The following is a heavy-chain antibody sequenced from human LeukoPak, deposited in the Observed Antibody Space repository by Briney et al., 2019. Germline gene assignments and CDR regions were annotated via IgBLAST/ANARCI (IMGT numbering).Heavy chain of an antibody. Sequence: SETLSLTCSVSGDSISSYSWSWIRQPAGKGLEWIGRIYISGGTNYNPSLKSRLTMSVDTSQNQISLKLSSVTAADTAVYYCAREKLLDGVADWGQGTLVTVSS. J-gene: IGHJ4*02. CDR3: AREKLLDGVAD. CDR2: IYISGGT. CDR1: GDSISSYS. V-gene: IGHV4-4*07. D-gene: IGHD2-15*01.